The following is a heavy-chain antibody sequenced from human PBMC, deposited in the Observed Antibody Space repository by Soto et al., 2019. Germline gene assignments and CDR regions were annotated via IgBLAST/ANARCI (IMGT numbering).Heavy chain of an antibody. CDR3: SGGGGDAF. Sequence: EEQLVESGGGLVQPGGSLRLTCAVSGFSFRSDWMNWVRQAPGKGLEWVAHTNQDGSQKYYVDSVKGRFTIFRDNAKNSLYRQRNNRRVEDTAVDYGSGGGGDAFWGQGTLVTVSS. J-gene: IGHJ4*02. CDR1: GFSFRSDW. D-gene: IGHD3-16*01. CDR2: TNQDGSQK. V-gene: IGHV3-7*04.